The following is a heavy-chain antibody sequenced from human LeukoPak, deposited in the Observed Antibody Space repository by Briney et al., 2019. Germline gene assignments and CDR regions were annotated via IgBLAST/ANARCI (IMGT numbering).Heavy chain of an antibody. V-gene: IGHV3-74*01. Sequence: GGSLRLSCAASGFTFSSYWMHWVRQAPGEGLVWVSRINSDGSSTSYADSVKGRFTISRDNAKNTLYLQMNSLRAEDTAVYYCARDQWELLAHAFDIWGQGTMVTVSS. J-gene: IGHJ3*02. D-gene: IGHD1-26*01. CDR2: INSDGSST. CDR1: GFTFSSYW. CDR3: ARDQWELLAHAFDI.